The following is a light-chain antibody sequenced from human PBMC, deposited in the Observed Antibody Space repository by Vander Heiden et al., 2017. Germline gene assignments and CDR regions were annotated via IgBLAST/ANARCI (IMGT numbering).Light chain of an antibody. J-gene: IGLJ2*01. V-gene: IGLV1-40*01. CDR3: QSYDSSLGGHVV. CDR1: AATLGAGYD. CDR2: DNI. Sequence: QSVLTQPPSVSGAPGQRVTISCTGSAATLGAGYDVHWYHQLPGTAPKLLIYDNINRPSGVPDRFSGSKSGTSASLAITGLQAEDEADYYCQSYDSSLGGHVVFGGGTKLTVL.